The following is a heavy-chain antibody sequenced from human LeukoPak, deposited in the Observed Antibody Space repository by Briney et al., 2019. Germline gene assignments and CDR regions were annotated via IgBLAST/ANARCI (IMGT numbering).Heavy chain of an antibody. V-gene: IGHV4-34*01. J-gene: IGHJ6*03. D-gene: IGHD2/OR15-2a*01. Sequence: SETLSLTCAVYGDSLSRYYWTWIRQPPGKGLERLREINPSGRPKYNPSLKSRATMSVDTSKNQFSLRLTSVTAADTALYYCASVRHDPLEYYYYVDVWGKGTTVTVSS. CDR3: ASVRHDPLEYYYYVDV. CDR2: INPSGRP. CDR1: GDSLSRYY.